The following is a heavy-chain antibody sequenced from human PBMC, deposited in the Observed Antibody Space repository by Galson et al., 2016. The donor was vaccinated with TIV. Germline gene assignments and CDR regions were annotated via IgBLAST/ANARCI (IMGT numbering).Heavy chain of an antibody. J-gene: IGHJ4*02. CDR3: ARGGGYGDVYFDF. D-gene: IGHD4-17*01. CDR1: RFTFSSYA. V-gene: IGHV3-23*01. Sequence: SLRLSCAASRFTFSSYAMSWVRQVPGKGLEWVSAISLSGGRTYYADSVKGRFTFSRDNSKNTLYLQMDRLRAEDTAVYYCARGGGYGDVYFDFWGQGSLVTVSS. CDR2: ISLSGGRT.